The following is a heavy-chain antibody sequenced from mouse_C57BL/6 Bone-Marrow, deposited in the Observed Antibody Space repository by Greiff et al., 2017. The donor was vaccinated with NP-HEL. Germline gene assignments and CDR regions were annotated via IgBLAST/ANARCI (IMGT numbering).Heavy chain of an antibody. Sequence: VQLVESGAELARPGASVKLSCKASGYTFTSYGISWVKQRTGQGLEWIGEIYPRSGNTYYNEKFKGKATLTADKSSSTAYMELRSLTSEDSAVYFCASYYYISDYWGQGTTLTVSS. D-gene: IGHD1-1*01. CDR1: GYTFTSYG. J-gene: IGHJ2*01. CDR3: ASYYYISDY. CDR2: IYPRSGNT. V-gene: IGHV1-81*01.